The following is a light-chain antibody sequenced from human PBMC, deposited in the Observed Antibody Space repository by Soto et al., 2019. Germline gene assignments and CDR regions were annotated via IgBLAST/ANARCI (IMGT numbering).Light chain of an antibody. CDR1: NIGSKS. V-gene: IGLV3-21*01. CDR3: QVWDISSGHVV. Sequence: SYELTQPPSVSVAPGKTASVACGGSNIGSKSVHWYQKKSGQAPVLVIYYDSDRPSGIPERFSGSNSGNTATLTISRVEAGDEDDYYCQVWDISSGHVVFGGGTKLTVL. J-gene: IGLJ3*02. CDR2: YDS.